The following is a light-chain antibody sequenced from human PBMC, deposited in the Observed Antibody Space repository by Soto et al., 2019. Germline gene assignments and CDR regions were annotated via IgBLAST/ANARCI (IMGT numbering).Light chain of an antibody. V-gene: IGKV3-20*01. CDR3: QQYGSSPRT. CDR1: QSVSSSY. Sequence: EIVLPQSPGTLSLSSGERATLSCRASQSVSSSYLAWYQQKPGQAPRLLIYGASSRATGIPDRFSGSGSGTDFTLTISRLDPEDFAVYYCQQYGSSPRTFGQGTKVDIK. J-gene: IGKJ1*01. CDR2: GAS.